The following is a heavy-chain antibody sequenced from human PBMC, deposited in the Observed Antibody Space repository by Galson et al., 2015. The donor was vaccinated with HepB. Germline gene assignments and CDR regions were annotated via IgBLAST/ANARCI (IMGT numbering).Heavy chain of an antibody. CDR3: AGVPAAHNYYYYYGMDV. CDR2: ISSSSSYT. Sequence: SLRLSCAASGFTFSDYYMSWIRQAPGKGLEWVSYISSSSSYTNYADSVKGRFTISRDNAKSSLYLQMNSLRAEDTAVYYCAGVPAAHNYYYYYGMDVWGQGTTVTVSS. V-gene: IGHV3-11*06. J-gene: IGHJ6*02. CDR1: GFTFSDYY. D-gene: IGHD2-2*01.